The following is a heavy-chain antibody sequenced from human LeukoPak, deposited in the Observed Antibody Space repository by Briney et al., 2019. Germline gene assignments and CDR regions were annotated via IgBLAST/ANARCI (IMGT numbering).Heavy chain of an antibody. Sequence: PGGSLRLSCAASGFTFSSGTMNWVRQTPGKALEWVSSLSGSGRLIWYAGSVKGRFTISRDNAANSLFLQMNSLRVEDAAVYYCARDFQTGLAFDAWGQGTVVTVPS. J-gene: IGHJ3*01. CDR2: LSGSGRLI. CDR1: GFTFSSGT. CDR3: ARDFQTGLAFDA. V-gene: IGHV3-21*01. D-gene: IGHD7-27*01.